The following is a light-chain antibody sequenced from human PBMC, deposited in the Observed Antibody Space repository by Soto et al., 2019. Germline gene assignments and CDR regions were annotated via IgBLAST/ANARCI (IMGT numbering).Light chain of an antibody. J-gene: IGKJ1*01. CDR3: QQYGYSRT. V-gene: IGKV3-20*01. Sequence: VLTQSPGTLSLSPGERATLSCRACQTLSSRHLAWYQQKPGQAPRLLIYGSSNRATDIPDRFSGSGSGTDFTLTISTLEPEDVAIYYCQQYGYSRTFGQGTKVDIK. CDR1: QTLSSRH. CDR2: GSS.